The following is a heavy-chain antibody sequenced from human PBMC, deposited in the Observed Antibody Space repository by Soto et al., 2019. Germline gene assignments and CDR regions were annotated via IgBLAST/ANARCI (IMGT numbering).Heavy chain of an antibody. CDR2: ISGSGGST. V-gene: IGHV3-23*01. D-gene: IGHD3-3*01. CDR3: TTQTDLRPVFYYFEY. J-gene: IGHJ4*02. Sequence: GGSLRLSCAASGFTFSSYAMSWVRQAPGKGLEWVSAISGSGGSTYYADSVKGRFTISRDDSKNTLYLQMNSLKTEDTAVYYCTTQTDLRPVFYYFEYWGQGTLVTLSS. CDR1: GFTFSSYA.